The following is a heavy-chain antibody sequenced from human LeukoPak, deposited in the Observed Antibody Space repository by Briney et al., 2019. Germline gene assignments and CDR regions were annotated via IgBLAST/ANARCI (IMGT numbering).Heavy chain of an antibody. J-gene: IGHJ4*02. CDR3: AIYTSSSWSYDY. CDR2: INHSGST. Sequence: SETLSLTCAVYGGSFSGYYWSWIRQPPGKGLEWIGEINHSGSTNYNPSLKSRVTISVDTSKNQFSLKLSSVTAADTAVYYCAIYTSSSWSYDYWGQGTLVTVSS. CDR1: GGSFSGYY. D-gene: IGHD6-13*01. V-gene: IGHV4-34*01.